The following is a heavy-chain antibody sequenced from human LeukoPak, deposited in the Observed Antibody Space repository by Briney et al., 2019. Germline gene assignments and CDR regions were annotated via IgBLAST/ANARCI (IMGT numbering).Heavy chain of an antibody. V-gene: IGHV4-4*07. CDR2: IYTSGST. D-gene: IGHD2-15*01. J-gene: IGHJ6*03. CDR1: GGSISSYY. CDR3: ARETVVAAIVTYYYYYYMDV. Sequence: KPSETLSLTCTVSGGSISSYYWSWIRQPAGKGLEWIGRIYTSGSTNYNPSLKSRVTMSVDTSKNQFSLKLSSVTAADTAVYYCARETVVAAIVTYYYYYYMDVWGKETTVTVSS.